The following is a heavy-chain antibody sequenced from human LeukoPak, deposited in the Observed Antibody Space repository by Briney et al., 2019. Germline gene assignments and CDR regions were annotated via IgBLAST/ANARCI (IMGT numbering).Heavy chain of an antibody. Sequence: SETLSLTCTVSGGSITITNYYWGWIRQPPGKGLEWVGNIYHDGSTYYNPSLKSRVTISVDTSKNQFSLKLTSVTAADTAIYYCARGGAEYFQHWGQGTLVTVSS. V-gene: IGHV4-39*07. CDR1: GGSITITNYY. CDR3: ARGGAEYFQH. D-gene: IGHD6-25*01. CDR2: IYHDGST. J-gene: IGHJ1*01.